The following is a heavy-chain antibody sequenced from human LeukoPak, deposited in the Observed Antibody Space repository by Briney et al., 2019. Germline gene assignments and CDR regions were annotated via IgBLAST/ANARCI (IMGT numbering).Heavy chain of an antibody. J-gene: IGHJ4*02. CDR2: ISGSGGST. CDR3: AKDGGFYGENFDY. V-gene: IGHV3-23*01. CDR1: GFTINTYA. Sequence: GGSLGLTRAASGFTINTYAISWVRQAPGKGLEWVSAISGSGGSTYHADSVKGRFTMSRDNSKNTLFLQMNSLRADDTAVFYCAKDGGFYGENFDYWGQGPLVTVSS. D-gene: IGHD3-10*01.